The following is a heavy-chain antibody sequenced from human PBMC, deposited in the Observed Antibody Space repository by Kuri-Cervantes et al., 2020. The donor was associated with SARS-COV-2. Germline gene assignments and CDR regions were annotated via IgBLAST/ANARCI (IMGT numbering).Heavy chain of an antibody. Sequence: SETLSLTCTVSGGSLGSGDYYWTWVRQPPGKGLEWIGYIYYSGSTYYNPSLKSRVTISVDTSKNQFSLKLSSVTAADTAVYYCAKLGDGAVFDYFDYWGQGTLVTVSS. CDR2: IYYSGST. J-gene: IGHJ4*02. V-gene: IGHV4-30-4*08. D-gene: IGHD7-27*01. CDR1: GGSLGSGDYY. CDR3: AKLGDGAVFDYFDY.